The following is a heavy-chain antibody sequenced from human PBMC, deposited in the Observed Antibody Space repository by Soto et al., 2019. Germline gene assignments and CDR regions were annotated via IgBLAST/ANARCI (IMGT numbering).Heavy chain of an antibody. CDR1: GLTFGSRA. D-gene: IGHD3-10*01. CDR3: SRGSTESYPGSQIFEF. CDR2: ITDNGGDA. V-gene: IGHV3-23*01. J-gene: IGHJ4*02. Sequence: GGYLRLSCVASGLTFGSRAMSWVRQAPGEGLQWVATITDNGGDAKYADSVRGRFVISRDNSKKTLYLQMTCLTAEDSAMYFCSRGSTESYPGSQIFEFWGRGTLVPVSP.